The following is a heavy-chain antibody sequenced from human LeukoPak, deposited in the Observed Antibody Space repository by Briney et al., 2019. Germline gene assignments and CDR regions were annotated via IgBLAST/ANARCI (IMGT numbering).Heavy chain of an antibody. V-gene: IGHV4-39*02. D-gene: IGHD3-16*01. Sequence: SETLSLTCTVSGGSISSTSYYTGWIRQPPGKGLEWIGTIYYNGNTYYNPSLKSRATISVDMSKSQFSLNLSSVTAADTAVYYCAREDYIWGNYGDEGFWGQGALVTVSS. CDR1: GGSISSTSYY. J-gene: IGHJ4*02. CDR3: AREDYIWGNYGDEGF. CDR2: IYYNGNT.